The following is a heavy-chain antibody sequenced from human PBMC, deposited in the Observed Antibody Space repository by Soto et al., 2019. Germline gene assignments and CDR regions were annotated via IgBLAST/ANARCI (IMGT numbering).Heavy chain of an antibody. D-gene: IGHD3-22*01. CDR1: GFSFSSSD. CDR3: ARKSSSDSTGYDYFDY. V-gene: IGHV3-21*06. Sequence: GGSLRLSCATPGFSFSSSDMTWVRQAPGKGLEYVSSINYSGRYMFYAGSLRGRFTVSRGNAKNSLYLQMNSLRAEDTAVYYCARKSSSDSTGYDYFDYWGQGTLVTVSS. CDR2: INYSGRYM. J-gene: IGHJ4*02.